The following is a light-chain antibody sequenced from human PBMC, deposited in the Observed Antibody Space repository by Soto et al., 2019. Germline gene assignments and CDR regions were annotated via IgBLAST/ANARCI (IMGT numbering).Light chain of an antibody. V-gene: IGKV3-11*01. CDR3: QQRSNWPPSWT. Sequence: EIVLTQSPATLSLSPGERATLSCRASQSVSSYLAWYQQKPGQAPRLLIYDASNRATGIPARFSGSGSGTDFTLTISSLDPEDFAVYYCQQRSNWPPSWTFGPGTKVDIK. J-gene: IGKJ3*01. CDR2: DAS. CDR1: QSVSSY.